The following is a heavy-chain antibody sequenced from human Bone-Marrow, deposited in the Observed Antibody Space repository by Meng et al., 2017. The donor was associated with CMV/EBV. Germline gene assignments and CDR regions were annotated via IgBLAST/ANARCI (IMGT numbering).Heavy chain of an antibody. CDR1: GFSFDDYA. V-gene: IGHV3-20*04. CDR2: LNWNGGTR. Sequence: GESLKISCASSGFSFDDYAMSWVRQVPGKGLEWVSGLNWNGGTRAYADSVKGRFSISRDNSKTSLYLQMNSLRAEDTAFYYCARDQGHCSSTSCYWGPFDYWGQGALVTVSS. J-gene: IGHJ4*02. D-gene: IGHD2-2*01. CDR3: ARDQGHCSSTSCYWGPFDY.